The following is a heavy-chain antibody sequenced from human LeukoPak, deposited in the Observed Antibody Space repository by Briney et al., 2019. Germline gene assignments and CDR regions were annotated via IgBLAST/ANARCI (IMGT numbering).Heavy chain of an antibody. D-gene: IGHD3-10*01. CDR2: IYYSGST. Sequence: SETLSLTCTISGGSIRSSYYYWGWIRQPPGKGLEWIGYIYYSGSTNYNPSLKSRVTISVDTSKNQFSLKLSSVTAADTAVYYCARATYYYGSGAIWGQGTLVTVSS. CDR1: GGSIRSSYYY. V-gene: IGHV4-61*05. CDR3: ARATYYYGSGAI. J-gene: IGHJ4*02.